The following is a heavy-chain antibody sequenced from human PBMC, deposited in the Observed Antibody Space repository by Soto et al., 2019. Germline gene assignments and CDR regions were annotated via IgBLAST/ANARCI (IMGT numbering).Heavy chain of an antibody. V-gene: IGHV1-69*04. Sequence: QVHLVQSGAEMKKPGSSVKVSCKVSGGDLTNSGISWVRQAPGQGLEWMGGIFPNLAMVDYSQKFQGRVTISADESTQTVYMDLASLTSVDTGAYYSAKEGRSGFKSWGQGTLVIVSS. D-gene: IGHD5-12*01. J-gene: IGHJ4*02. CDR2: IFPNLAMV. CDR3: AKEGRSGFKS. CDR1: GGDLTNSG.